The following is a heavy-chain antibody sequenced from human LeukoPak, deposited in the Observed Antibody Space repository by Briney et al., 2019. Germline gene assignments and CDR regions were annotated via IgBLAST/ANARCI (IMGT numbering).Heavy chain of an antibody. CDR1: GYSFTSYW. CDR3: ARQVEYSSSSGGYYYYYYMGV. J-gene: IGHJ6*03. CDR2: IYPGDSDT. V-gene: IGHV5-51*01. D-gene: IGHD6-6*01. Sequence: GESLKISCKGSGYSFTSYWIGWVRQMPGKGLEWTGIIYPGDSDTGYSPSFQGQVTISADKSISTAYLQWSSLKASDTAMYYCARQVEYSSSSGGYYYYYYMGVWGKGTTVTVSS.